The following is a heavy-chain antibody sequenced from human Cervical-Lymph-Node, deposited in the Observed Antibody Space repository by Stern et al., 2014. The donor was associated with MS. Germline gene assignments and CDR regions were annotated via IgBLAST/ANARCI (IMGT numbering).Heavy chain of an antibody. D-gene: IGHD4-17*01. CDR3: ARVWSRYGDYGMDV. Sequence: HVQLVESGSELKTPGASVKVSCKASGYIFTNYAMNWVRPAPGQGLEWMGWIHTNTGNPTYAQGFTGRHVFTLATSVSTAYLQISSLKAEDTAVYYCARVWSRYGDYGMDVWGQGTTVTVSS. CDR1: GYIFTNYA. CDR2: IHTNTGNP. V-gene: IGHV7-4-1*02. J-gene: IGHJ6*02.